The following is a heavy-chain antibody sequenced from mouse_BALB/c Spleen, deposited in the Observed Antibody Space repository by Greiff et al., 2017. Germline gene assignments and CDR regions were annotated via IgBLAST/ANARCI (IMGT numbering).Heavy chain of an antibody. CDR1: GYTFTSYV. J-gene: IGHJ2*01. D-gene: IGHD1-1*01. CDR3: ARRGAVVAIDY. CDR2: INPYNDGT. Sequence: VQLQQSGPELVKPGASVKMSCKASGYTFTSYVMHWVKQKPGQGLEWIGYINPYNDGTKYNEKFKGKATLTSDKSSSTAYMELSSLTSEDSEVYYCARRGAVVAIDYWGQGTTLTVSS. V-gene: IGHV1-14*01.